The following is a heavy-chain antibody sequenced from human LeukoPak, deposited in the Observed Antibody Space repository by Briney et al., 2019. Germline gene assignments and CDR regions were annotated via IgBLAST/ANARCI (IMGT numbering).Heavy chain of an antibody. CDR1: GGSFSGYY. V-gene: IGHV4-34*01. CDR2: INHSGST. J-gene: IGHJ3*02. CDR3: ARVVVAATPKTDDAFDI. Sequence: SETLSLTCAVYGGSFSGYYWSWIRQPPGKGLESIGEINHSGSTNYNPSLKSRVTISVDTSKNQFSLKLSSVTAADTAVYYCARVVVAATPKTDDAFDIWGQGTMVTVSS. D-gene: IGHD2-15*01.